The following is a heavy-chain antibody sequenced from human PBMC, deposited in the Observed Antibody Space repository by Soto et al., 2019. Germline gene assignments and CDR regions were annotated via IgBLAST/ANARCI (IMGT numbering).Heavy chain of an antibody. V-gene: IGHV1-8*01. Sequence: QAHLEQSGAEVKRPGASVKVSCKASGYTFSDFDINWLRQASGQGPEWMGWMNAKSGDTFFAQMFQGKFNMTWDPSLSTAYMEVGSMTSDDTAMYYCARGNPFNYAGFDVWGQGTTVAVSS. D-gene: IGHD3-16*01. CDR2: MNAKSGDT. CDR3: ARGNPFNYAGFDV. J-gene: IGHJ6*02. CDR1: GYTFSDFD.